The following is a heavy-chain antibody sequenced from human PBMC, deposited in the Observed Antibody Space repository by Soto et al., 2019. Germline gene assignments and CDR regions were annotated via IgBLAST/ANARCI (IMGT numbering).Heavy chain of an antibody. CDR1: GGTFSSYA. J-gene: IGHJ3*02. CDR2: IIPIFGTA. Sequence: SVKVSCKASGGTFSSYAISWVRQAPGQGLEWMGGIIPIFGTANYAQKFQGRVTITADESTSTAYMELSSLRSEDTAVYYCARDLDIALVPAAITGDAFDIWGQGTMVTVS. V-gene: IGHV1-69*13. D-gene: IGHD2-2*01. CDR3: ARDLDIALVPAAITGDAFDI.